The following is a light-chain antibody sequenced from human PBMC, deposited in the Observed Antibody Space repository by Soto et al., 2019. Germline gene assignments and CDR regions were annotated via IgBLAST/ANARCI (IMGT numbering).Light chain of an antibody. Sequence: DSQMTQSPSTLSASVGDRVTITRRASQSISRWLAWYQQKPGKAPKLLIYDASRLDSVVPSRFSGSGAGTEVTLTCSSREPDYFATYYCQQYGVFGQGTKLEIK. CDR2: DAS. CDR3: QQYGV. CDR1: QSISRW. V-gene: IGKV1-5*01. J-gene: IGKJ2*01.